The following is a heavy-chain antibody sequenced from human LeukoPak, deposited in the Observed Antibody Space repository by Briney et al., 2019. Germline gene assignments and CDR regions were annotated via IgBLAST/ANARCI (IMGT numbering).Heavy chain of an antibody. CDR3: AREGNSGYYPY. Sequence: GGSLRLSCAASGLTFSSYPMHWVRQAPGKGLEWVAVISYDGSEKHYPDPVKGRFTISRDNSKNTLYLQMSSLRAEDTAMYYCAREGNSGYYPYWGQGILVTVSS. J-gene: IGHJ4*02. CDR2: ISYDGSEK. D-gene: IGHD3-22*01. CDR1: GLTFSSYP. V-gene: IGHV3-30-3*01.